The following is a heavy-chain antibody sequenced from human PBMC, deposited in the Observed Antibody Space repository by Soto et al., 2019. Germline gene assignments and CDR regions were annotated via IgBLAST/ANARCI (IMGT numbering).Heavy chain of an antibody. CDR1: GADINTYS. Sequence: PSETLSLTCSVSGADINTYSWTWIRQPAGKGLEWIGRIYTSASINYNPSLKDRVTLSVDTSTNQVSLRLASVTAADTAIYYCARDREAGYNFYYGMDVWGQGTTVTVSS. CDR2: IYTSASI. J-gene: IGHJ6*02. D-gene: IGHD6-19*01. CDR3: ARDREAGYNFYYGMDV. V-gene: IGHV4-4*07.